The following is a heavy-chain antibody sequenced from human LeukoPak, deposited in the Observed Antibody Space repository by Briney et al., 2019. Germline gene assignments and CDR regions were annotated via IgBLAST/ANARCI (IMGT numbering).Heavy chain of an antibody. Sequence: SETLSLTCTVSGGSISSYYWSWLRQPPGKGLEWVGYIYYSGSTNYNPSLKSRVTISVDTTKNQFSLKLSSVTAADTTVYYCARDYGDYGGFDYWGQGTLVTVSS. CDR3: ARDYGDYGGFDY. D-gene: IGHD4-17*01. CDR2: IYYSGST. J-gene: IGHJ4*02. V-gene: IGHV4-59*01. CDR1: GGSISSYY.